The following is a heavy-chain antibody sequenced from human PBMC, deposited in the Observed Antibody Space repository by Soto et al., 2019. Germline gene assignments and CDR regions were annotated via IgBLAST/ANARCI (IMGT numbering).Heavy chain of an antibody. Sequence: ASVKVSCKASGYTFTSYYMHWVRQAPGQGLEWMGIINPSGGSTSYAQKFQGRVTMTRDTSTSTVYMELSSLRSEDTAVYYCAREQHDYPTLHYYYGIDVWGQGTTVTVSS. D-gene: IGHD4-17*01. CDR2: INPSGGST. CDR1: GYTFTSYY. CDR3: AREQHDYPTLHYYYGIDV. V-gene: IGHV1-46*01. J-gene: IGHJ6*02.